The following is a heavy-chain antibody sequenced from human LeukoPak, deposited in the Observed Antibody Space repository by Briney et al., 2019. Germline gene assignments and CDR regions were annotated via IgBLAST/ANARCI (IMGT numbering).Heavy chain of an antibody. V-gene: IGHV4-59*01. Sequence: PSETLSLPCTVSGGSISSYYWSWIRQPPGKGLEGIGYIYYSGSTNYNPSPKSRVTISVDTSKNQFSLKLSSVTAADTAVYYCARDSGRYYFDYWGQGTLVTVSS. D-gene: IGHD3-10*01. J-gene: IGHJ4*02. CDR3: ARDSGRYYFDY. CDR1: GGSISSYY. CDR2: IYYSGST.